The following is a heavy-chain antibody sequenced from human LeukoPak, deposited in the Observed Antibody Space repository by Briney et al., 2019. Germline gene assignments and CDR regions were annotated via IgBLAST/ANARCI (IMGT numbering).Heavy chain of an antibody. Sequence: GGSLRLSCAASGFTFSNYWMHWVRQAPGKGLEWVAHISQDGGEKYYADSVKGRFTISRDNTKNSLFLHAHSLRAEDTAVYYCARDSYRALEYWGQGALVTVSS. J-gene: IGHJ4*02. D-gene: IGHD1-14*01. CDR1: GFTFSNYW. V-gene: IGHV3-7*01. CDR3: ARDSYRALEY. CDR2: ISQDGGEK.